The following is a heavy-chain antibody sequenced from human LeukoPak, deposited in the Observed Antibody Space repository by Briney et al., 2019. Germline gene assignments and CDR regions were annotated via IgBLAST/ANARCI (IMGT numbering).Heavy chain of an antibody. J-gene: IGHJ4*02. V-gene: IGHV4-39*07. CDR3: ARVFIRYYYGSGSYVDY. D-gene: IGHD3-10*01. CDR2: IYYSGST. CDR1: GGSISSSSYY. Sequence: SETLSLTCTVSGGSISSSSYYWGWIRQPPGKGLEWIGSIYYSGSTYYNPSLKSRVTISVDTSKNQFSLKLSSVTAADTAVYYCARVFIRYYYGSGSYVDYWGQGTLVTVSS.